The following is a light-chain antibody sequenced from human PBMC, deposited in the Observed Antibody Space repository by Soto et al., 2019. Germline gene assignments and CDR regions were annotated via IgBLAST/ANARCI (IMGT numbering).Light chain of an antibody. CDR2: DAS. J-gene: IGKJ1*01. V-gene: IGKV3-11*01. Sequence: EIVLTQSPATLSLSPGARATLSCRASQSVGNYLACYQQKAGQAPRLLIYDASHMATCVPDRFSGGGSGTDFTLNISSLEPEDFAVYFCQQRSNWPLWSFGQGTKVDIK. CDR3: QQRSNWPLWS. CDR1: QSVGNY.